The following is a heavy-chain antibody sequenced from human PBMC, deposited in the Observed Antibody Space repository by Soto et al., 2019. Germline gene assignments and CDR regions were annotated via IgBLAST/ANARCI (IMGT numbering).Heavy chain of an antibody. V-gene: IGHV3-23*01. Sequence: AGGSLRLSCAASGFTFSSYAVSWVRQAPGKGLEWVSAISGSGGSTYYADSVKGRFTISRDNSKNTLYLQMNSLRAEDTAVYYCASSPISMVRGTLGYYYGMDVWGQGTTVTVSS. CDR1: GFTFSSYA. CDR3: ASSPISMVRGTLGYYYGMDV. J-gene: IGHJ6*02. CDR2: ISGSGGST. D-gene: IGHD3-10*01.